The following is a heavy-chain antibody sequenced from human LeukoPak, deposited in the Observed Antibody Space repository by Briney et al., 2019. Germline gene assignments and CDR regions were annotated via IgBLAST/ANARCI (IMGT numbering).Heavy chain of an antibody. CDR1: GFTFSDYY. CDR2: IYYSGST. CDR3: ATHTSSWYGRFGY. Sequence: GSLRLSCAASGFTFSDYYMNWIRQAPGKGLEWIGSIYYSGSTYYNPSLTSRVTISVDTSKNQFSLKLSSVTAADTAVYYCATHTSSWYGRFGYWGQGTLVTVSS. D-gene: IGHD6-13*01. V-gene: IGHV4-59*05. J-gene: IGHJ4*02.